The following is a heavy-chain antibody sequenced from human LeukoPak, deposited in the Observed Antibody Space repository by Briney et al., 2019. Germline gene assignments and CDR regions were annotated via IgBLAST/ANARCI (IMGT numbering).Heavy chain of an antibody. D-gene: IGHD2-15*01. Sequence: ASVKVSCKASGYTFTGYYIHWVRQAPGQGLEWMGWINPNNGGTNYAQKFQGRVTMTRDTSIGTAYMELSRLRYDDTAVYYCARDSRYCSGGSCSYYYYYYMDVWGKGTTVTVSS. CDR2: INPNNGGT. V-gene: IGHV1-2*02. J-gene: IGHJ6*03. CDR1: GYTFTGYY. CDR3: ARDSRYCSGGSCSYYYYYYMDV.